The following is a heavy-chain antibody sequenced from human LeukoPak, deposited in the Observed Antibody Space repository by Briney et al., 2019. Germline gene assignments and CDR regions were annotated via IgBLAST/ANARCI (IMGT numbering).Heavy chain of an antibody. CDR1: GFSFQSFW. Sequence: GESLKIFCRGFGFSFQSFWVGWVRQMPGKGLEWMGIIYPRDSDTRYSPSFQGQVTISADKSISTAYLLWSSLKASDTAMYYCARTGGDCSGGRCYDRFYHRGQGTLVTVSS. CDR2: IYPRDSDT. J-gene: IGHJ5*02. CDR3: ARTGGDCSGGRCYDRFYH. V-gene: IGHV5-51*01. D-gene: IGHD2-15*01.